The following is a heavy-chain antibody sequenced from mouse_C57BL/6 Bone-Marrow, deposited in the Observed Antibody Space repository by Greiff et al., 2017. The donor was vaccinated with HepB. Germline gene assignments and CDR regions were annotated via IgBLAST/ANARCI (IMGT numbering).Heavy chain of an antibody. V-gene: IGHV5-9*01. CDR3: ARVHYYGSSWGLDY. CDR1: GFTFSSYT. Sequence: EVQLVESGGGLVKPGGSLKLSCAASGFTFSSYTMSWVRQTPEKRLEWVATISGGGGNTYYPDSVKGRFPISRDNAKNTLYLQMSSLRSEDTALYYCARVHYYGSSWGLDYWGQGTTLTVSS. J-gene: IGHJ2*01. CDR2: ISGGGGNT. D-gene: IGHD1-1*01.